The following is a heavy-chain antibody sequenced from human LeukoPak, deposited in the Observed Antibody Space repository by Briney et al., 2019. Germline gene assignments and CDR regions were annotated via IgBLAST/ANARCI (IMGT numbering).Heavy chain of an antibody. J-gene: IGHJ4*02. CDR1: GGSFSGYY. CDR3: ARGGYSGYEVSFFDY. CDR2: INHSGST. D-gene: IGHD5-12*01. V-gene: IGHV4-34*01. Sequence: PSETLSLTCAVYGGSFSGYYWSWIRQPPGKGLEWIGEINHSGSTNYNPSLKSRVTISVDTSKNQFSLKLSSVTAADTAVYYCARGGYSGYEVSFFDYWGQGTLVTVSS.